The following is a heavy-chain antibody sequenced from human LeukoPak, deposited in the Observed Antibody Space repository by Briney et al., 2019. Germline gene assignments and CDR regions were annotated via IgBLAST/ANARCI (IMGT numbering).Heavy chain of an antibody. Sequence: ASVKVSCKASGYTFTGYYMHWVRQAPGQGLEWMGWINPNSGGTNYAQKFQGRVTMTRDTSISTAYMELSRLRSDDTAVYYCARSRGYSSGWYRGGAQYYFDYWGQGTLVTVSS. CDR3: ARSRGYSSGWYRGGAQYYFDY. CDR1: GYTFTGYY. J-gene: IGHJ4*02. V-gene: IGHV1-2*02. CDR2: INPNSGGT. D-gene: IGHD6-19*01.